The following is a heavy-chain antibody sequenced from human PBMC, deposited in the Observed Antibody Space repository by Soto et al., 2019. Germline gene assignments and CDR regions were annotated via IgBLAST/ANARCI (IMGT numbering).Heavy chain of an antibody. V-gene: IGHV3-30*18. CDR3: VKDLALGFWSGNYYFDH. CDR2: ISYHGNNQ. D-gene: IGHD3-3*01. CDR1: GFTFKNNG. Sequence: GGSLRLSCAASGFTFKNNGMHWVRQAPGKGLEWVAIISYHGNNQFYADSVKGRFTISRDNSNNKLYLEMNSLRPEDTDVYYSVKDLALGFWSGNYYFDHWGQGTLVTVSS. J-gene: IGHJ4*02.